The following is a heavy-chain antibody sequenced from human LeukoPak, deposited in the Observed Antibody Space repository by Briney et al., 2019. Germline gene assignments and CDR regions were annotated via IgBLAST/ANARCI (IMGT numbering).Heavy chain of an antibody. CDR1: GNTFISDE. Sequence: ASVKVSCKASGNTFISDEINWVRQATGQGLEGMGWMSANSGNAASAQKFQGRLTMTRNTSISTAYMELSSLNSDDTAVYYCARNVGHFYYDGSGSELYYYYLDVWGKGTTVTVSS. J-gene: IGHJ6*03. CDR2: MSANSGNA. D-gene: IGHD3-22*01. V-gene: IGHV1-8*02. CDR3: ARNVGHFYYDGSGSELYYYYLDV.